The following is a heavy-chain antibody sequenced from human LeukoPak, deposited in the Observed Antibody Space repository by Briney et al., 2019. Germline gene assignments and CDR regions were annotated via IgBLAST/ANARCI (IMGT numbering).Heavy chain of an antibody. CDR2: IIPVFGTS. CDR3: ARVTGGRYCSTTSCYMRGWFDP. Sequence: SVKVSCKASGYTFTSYGISWVRQAPGQGLEWMGGIIPVFGTSNYAQKFQGRVTITADESTRTAYMELSSLRSEDTAVYYCARVTGGRYCSTTSCYMRGWFDPWGQGTLVTVSS. J-gene: IGHJ5*02. D-gene: IGHD2-2*02. V-gene: IGHV1-69*13. CDR1: GYTFTSYG.